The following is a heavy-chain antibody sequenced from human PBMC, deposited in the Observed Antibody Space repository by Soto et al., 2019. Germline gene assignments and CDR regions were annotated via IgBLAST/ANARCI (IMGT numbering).Heavy chain of an antibody. CDR3: ARDWTTVTGSYFDY. CDR2: ISSSSSTI. D-gene: IGHD4-17*01. CDR1: GFTFSSYS. J-gene: IGHJ4*02. Sequence: GESLKISCAASGFTFSSYSMNWVRQAPGKGLEWVSYISSSSSTIYYADSVKGRFTISRDNAKNSLYLQMNSLRAEDTAVYYCARDWTTVTGSYFDYWGQGTLVTVSS. V-gene: IGHV3-48*01.